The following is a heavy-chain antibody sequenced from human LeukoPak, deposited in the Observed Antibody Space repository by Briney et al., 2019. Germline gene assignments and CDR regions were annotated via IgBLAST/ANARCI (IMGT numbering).Heavy chain of an antibody. J-gene: IGHJ4*02. CDR2: IKQDGSEK. CDR1: GFTFSSYW. CDR3: AREWDGARPIGFDY. V-gene: IGHV3-7*01. D-gene: IGHD6-6*01. Sequence: PGGSLRLSCAASGFTFSSYWMSWVRQAPGKGLEWVANIKQDGSEKYYVDSVKGRFTISRDNAKNSLYLQMNSLRAEDTAVYYCAREWDGARPIGFDYWGQGTLVTVSS.